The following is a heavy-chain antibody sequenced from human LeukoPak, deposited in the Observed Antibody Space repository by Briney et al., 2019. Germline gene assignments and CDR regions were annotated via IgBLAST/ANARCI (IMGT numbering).Heavy chain of an antibody. D-gene: IGHD5-12*01. V-gene: IGHV4-34*01. CDR1: GGSFSGYY. CDR2: INHSGST. Sequence: SETLSLTCAVYGGSFSGYYWSWIRQPQGKGLEWIGEINHSGSTNYNPSLKSRVTISVDTSKNQFSLKLSSVTAADTAVYYCARRSGYDYILDYWGQGTLVTVSS. CDR3: ARRSGYDYILDY. J-gene: IGHJ4*02.